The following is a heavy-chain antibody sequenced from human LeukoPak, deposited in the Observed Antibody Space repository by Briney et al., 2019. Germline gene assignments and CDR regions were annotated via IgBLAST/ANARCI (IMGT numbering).Heavy chain of an antibody. Sequence: GGSLRLSCAASGFTFSSYAMSWVRQAPGKGLEWVSAISGSGTYYADSVKGRFTISRDNAKNSLYLQMNSLRAEDTAVYYCARFDYADYLAFDYWGQGTLVTVSS. J-gene: IGHJ4*02. D-gene: IGHD4-17*01. CDR1: GFTFSSYA. CDR2: ISGSGT. V-gene: IGHV3-23*01. CDR3: ARFDYADYLAFDY.